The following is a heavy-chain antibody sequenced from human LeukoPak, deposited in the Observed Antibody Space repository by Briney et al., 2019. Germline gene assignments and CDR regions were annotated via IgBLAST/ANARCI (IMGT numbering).Heavy chain of an antibody. CDR2: IYYSRST. D-gene: IGHD3-22*01. V-gene: IGHV4-39*07. CDR1: GGSISSSSYY. J-gene: IGHJ4*02. Sequence: SETLSLTCTVSGGSISSSSYYWGWIRQPPGKGLEWIGSIYYSRSTYYNPSLKSRVTISVDASKNQFSLKLSSVTAADTAVYYCARISYYYDSSGYYVSFDYWGQGILVTVSS. CDR3: ARISYYYDSSGYYVSFDY.